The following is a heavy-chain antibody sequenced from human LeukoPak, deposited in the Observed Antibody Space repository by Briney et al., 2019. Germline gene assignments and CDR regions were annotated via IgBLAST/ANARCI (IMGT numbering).Heavy chain of an antibody. J-gene: IGHJ6*02. D-gene: IGHD6-19*01. CDR2: IKQDGSKN. CDR1: GFTFSSYW. V-gene: IGHV3-7*01. CDR3: AREYSSGWYGNGYYYGIDV. Sequence: GGSLSLSCAASGFTFSSYWMSWVRQPPGKGLERIANIKQDGSKNYYVDSVKGRFTISRDNAKNSLYLQMNSLRAEDTAVYYCAREYSSGWYGNGYYYGIDVWGQGTPVTVSS.